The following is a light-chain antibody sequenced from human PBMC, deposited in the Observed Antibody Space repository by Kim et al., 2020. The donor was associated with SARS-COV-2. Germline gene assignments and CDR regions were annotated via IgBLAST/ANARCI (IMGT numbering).Light chain of an antibody. CDR3: QQYEDVAPLT. J-gene: IGKJ2*01. Sequence: DIQMTQSPSSLSASVGDRVTITCQASQDISHSLTWYQQKPGSVPRVLIYDASKLETGVPPRFTGSGSGTYFVLSISSLQPEDFATYYCQQYEDVAPLTFGPGTKLEI. CDR2: DAS. V-gene: IGKV1-33*01. CDR1: QDISHS.